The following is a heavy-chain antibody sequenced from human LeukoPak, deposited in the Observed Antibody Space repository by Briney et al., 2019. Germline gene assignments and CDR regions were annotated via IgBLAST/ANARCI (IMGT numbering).Heavy chain of an antibody. CDR2: IRYDGSNK. V-gene: IGHV3-30*02. CDR3: TARSGISPYYIDY. CDR1: GFTFSSYG. Sequence: GGSLRLSCAASGFTFSSYGMHRVRQAPGKGLEWVAFIRYDGSNKYYADSVKGRFTISRDNSRNTLFLQMNSLRAEDTALYYCTARSGISPYYIDYWGQGTLVTVSS. D-gene: IGHD1-1*01. J-gene: IGHJ4*02.